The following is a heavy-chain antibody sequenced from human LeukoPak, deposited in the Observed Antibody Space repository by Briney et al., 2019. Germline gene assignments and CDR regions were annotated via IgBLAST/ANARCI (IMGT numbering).Heavy chain of an antibody. CDR3: ASGYSSSWYPGDYYYGMDV. D-gene: IGHD6-13*01. J-gene: IGHJ6*02. CDR2: IYYSGST. Sequence: SETLSLTCTVSGGSISSYYWSWIRQPPGKGLEWIGYIYYSGSTNYNPSLKSRVTISVDTSKNQFSLKLSSVTAADTAVYYCASGYSSSWYPGDYYYGMDVWGQGTTVTVSS. CDR1: GGSISSYY. V-gene: IGHV4-59*08.